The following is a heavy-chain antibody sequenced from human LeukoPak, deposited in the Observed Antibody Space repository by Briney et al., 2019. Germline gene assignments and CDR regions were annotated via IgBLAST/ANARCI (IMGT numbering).Heavy chain of an antibody. V-gene: IGHV4-4*07. Sequence: SETLSLTCTVSGGSISSYYWSWIRQSAGKGLEWIGLLYTSGSSNYNPSLKSRVTMSVDTSKNQFSLKLRSMTAADTAVYYCQAYYGSGSYSDYWGQGTLVTVSS. J-gene: IGHJ4*02. CDR2: LYTSGSS. CDR1: GGSISSYY. D-gene: IGHD3-10*01. CDR3: QAYYGSGSYSDY.